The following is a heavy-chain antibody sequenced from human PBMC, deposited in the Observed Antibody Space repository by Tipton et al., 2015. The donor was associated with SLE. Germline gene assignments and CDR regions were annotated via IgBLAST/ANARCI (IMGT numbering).Heavy chain of an antibody. Sequence: TLSLTCSVYDGSFSGYYWTWIRQPPGKGLEWIGEINHSGSTNYNPSLKSRVTISIDTSKNQFSLKMSSVTAADTAVYYCARAGLAASYYYCMDVWGKGTTVTVSS. V-gene: IGHV4-34*01. D-gene: IGHD6-19*01. J-gene: IGHJ6*03. CDR1: DGSFSGYY. CDR2: INHSGST. CDR3: ARAGLAASYYYCMDV.